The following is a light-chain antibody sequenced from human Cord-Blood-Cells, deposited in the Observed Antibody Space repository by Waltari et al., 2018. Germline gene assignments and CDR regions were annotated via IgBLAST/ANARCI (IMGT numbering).Light chain of an antibody. V-gene: IGLV2-14*01. CDR1: SSDVGGYNY. J-gene: IGLJ3*02. CDR2: DVS. Sequence: QSALTQPASVSGSPGQSITISCTGTSSDVGGYNYVSWYQQHPGKAPKPMLYDVSKGPSGVSNPFSGSKSGNTASLTISGLQAEDEADYYCSSYTSSSTWVFGGGTKLTVL. CDR3: SSYTSSSTWV.